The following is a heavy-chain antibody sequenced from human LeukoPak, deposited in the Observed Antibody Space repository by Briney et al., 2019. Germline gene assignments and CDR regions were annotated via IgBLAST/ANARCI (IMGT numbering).Heavy chain of an antibody. CDR2: IFHSGST. V-gene: IGHV4-4*02. CDR3: ARENCSGGSCYYALYYYYYMDV. J-gene: IGHJ6*03. D-gene: IGHD2-15*01. CDR1: SGSIFSSNW. Sequence: SGTLSLTCTVSSGSIFSSNWWSWVRQPPGKGLEWIGQIFHSGSTSYSPSLKSRVTISVDKSKNQFSLKLSSVTAADTAVYYCARENCSGGSCYYALYYYYYMDVWGKGTTVTVSS.